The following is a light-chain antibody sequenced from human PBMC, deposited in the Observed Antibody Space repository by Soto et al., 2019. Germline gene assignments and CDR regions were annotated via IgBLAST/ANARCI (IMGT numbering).Light chain of an antibody. Sequence: EIVLTQSPATLSLSPGERATLSCRASQSVSSYLAWYQQKPGRAPRLLIYDASNRATGIPARFSGSGSGTDFTLTISSLEPEDFAVYYGQQRSNWPPTFGQGTKVEIK. CDR2: DAS. CDR3: QQRSNWPPT. V-gene: IGKV3-11*01. J-gene: IGKJ1*01. CDR1: QSVSSY.